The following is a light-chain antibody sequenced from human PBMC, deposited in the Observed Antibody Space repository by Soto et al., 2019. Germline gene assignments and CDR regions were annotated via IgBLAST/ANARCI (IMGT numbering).Light chain of an antibody. V-gene: IGLV2-14*01. Sequence: QSALTQPASVSGSPGQSITISCTGTSSDVGGYNYVSWYQQNPGKAPKLMIYDVNNRPSGFSYRFSGSKSGNTASLTISGLHAEDDAYYYCSSYTSSSPRVFGTGTKLTVL. CDR3: SSYTSSSPRV. J-gene: IGLJ1*01. CDR1: SSDVGGYNY. CDR2: DVN.